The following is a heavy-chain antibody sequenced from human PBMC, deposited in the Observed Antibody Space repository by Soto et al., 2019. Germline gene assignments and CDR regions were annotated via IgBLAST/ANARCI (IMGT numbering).Heavy chain of an antibody. CDR2: IYFRGTT. D-gene: IGHD3-9*01. J-gene: IGHJ5*02. CDR1: GGSSSSYY. V-gene: IGHV4-59*08. CDR3: ARRLYYDILTGYSYNWFDP. Sequence: PSETLSLTCTVSGGSSSSYYWSWIRRPPGKGLEWIGYIYFRGTTNYNPSLKSRVTMSADTSKNQFSLKLSSVTAADTAVYYCARRLYYDILTGYSYNWFDPWGQGTLVTVSS.